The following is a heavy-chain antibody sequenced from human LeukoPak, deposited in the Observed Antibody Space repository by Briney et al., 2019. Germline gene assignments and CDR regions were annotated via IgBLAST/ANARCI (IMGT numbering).Heavy chain of an antibody. V-gene: IGHV3-21*01. J-gene: IGHJ4*02. CDR3: ARGYSTYYFDY. Sequence: AGGSLRLSCAASGFTFISYTRNWVRQAPGKGLEWVSSISSSSSYIYYADSVKGRFTISRDNAKNTLYLQMNSLGAEDRAVYYCARGYSTYYFDYWGQGTLVTVSS. CDR2: ISSSSSYI. CDR1: GFTFISYT. D-gene: IGHD6-13*01.